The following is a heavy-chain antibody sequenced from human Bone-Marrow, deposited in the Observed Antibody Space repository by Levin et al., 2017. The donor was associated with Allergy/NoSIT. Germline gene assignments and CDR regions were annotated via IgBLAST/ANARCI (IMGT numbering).Heavy chain of an antibody. CDR2: IIPIFGTA. V-gene: IGHV1-69*13. D-gene: IGHD3-22*01. J-gene: IGHJ4*02. CDR1: GGTFSSYA. CDR3: ARGTWNYYDSSGYYDY. Sequence: SVKVSCKASGGTFSSYAISWVRQAPGQGLEWMGGIIPIFGTANYAQKFQGRVTITADESTSTAYMELSSLRSEDTAVYYCARGTWNYYDSSGYYDYWGQGTLVTVSS.